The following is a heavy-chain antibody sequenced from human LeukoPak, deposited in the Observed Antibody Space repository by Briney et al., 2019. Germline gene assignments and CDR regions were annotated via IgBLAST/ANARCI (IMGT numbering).Heavy chain of an antibody. CDR3: TRETSSRYFDY. J-gene: IGHJ4*02. V-gene: IGHV1-8*03. Sequence: ASVKVSCKASGGTFSISVISWVRQATGQGLEWMGWMNPNSGRTGYAQNFQGRITITRNTSISTAYMELSSLRSEDTAVYYCTRETSSRYFDYWGQGTLVTVSS. CDR2: MNPNSGRT. CDR1: GGTFSISV.